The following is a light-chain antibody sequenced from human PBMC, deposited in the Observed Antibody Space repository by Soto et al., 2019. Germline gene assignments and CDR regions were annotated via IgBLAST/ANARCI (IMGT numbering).Light chain of an antibody. Sequence: QSALTQPPSASGTPGQRGTISCSGSSSNIGGSSVNWYQHLPGSAPKLRICTNSRRPPAVPGRFFGSKSGTSASMTISVPPSEDEAFYHCAAWDYSLSAYVCGTGTKVTVL. V-gene: IGLV1-44*01. J-gene: IGLJ1*01. CDR2: TNS. CDR1: SSNIGGSS. CDR3: AAWDYSLSAYV.